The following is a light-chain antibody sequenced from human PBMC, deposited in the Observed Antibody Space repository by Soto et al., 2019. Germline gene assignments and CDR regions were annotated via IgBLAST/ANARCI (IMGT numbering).Light chain of an antibody. V-gene: IGKV3-20*01. CDR1: QSVSSSY. J-gene: IGKJ2*01. CDR2: GAS. CDR3: HQYGSSSYT. Sequence: EIVLPQSPGTLSLSPGERATLSCRASQSVSSSYLAWYQQKPGQAPRLLIYGASSRATVIPDRFSGSGSGTDFTLTISRLEPEDFAVYYCHQYGSSSYTFGQGTKLEIK.